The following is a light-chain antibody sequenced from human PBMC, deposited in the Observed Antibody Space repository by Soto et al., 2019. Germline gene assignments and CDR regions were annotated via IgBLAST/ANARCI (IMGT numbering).Light chain of an antibody. Sequence: EIVLTQSPATLSLSPGERATLSCRASQSISTYLAWYQQKPGQAPRLLIYGASTRATGIPARFSGSGSGTEFTLTISSLQSEDFAVYYCQQYNNWPVTFGQGTKVEIK. CDR1: QSISTY. J-gene: IGKJ1*01. CDR3: QQYNNWPVT. CDR2: GAS. V-gene: IGKV3-15*01.